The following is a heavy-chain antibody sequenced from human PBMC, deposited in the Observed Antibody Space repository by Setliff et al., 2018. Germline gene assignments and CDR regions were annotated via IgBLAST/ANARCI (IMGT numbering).Heavy chain of an antibody. CDR3: ARDRADYDDYARFDI. Sequence: SETLSLTCSVYGESFSNNYWSWIRQPAGKGLEWIGRMYISGSKDYSPSLQSRVTISLDTSKSQFSLKLSSVTAADAAVYYCARDRADYDDYARFDIWGQGTTVTVSS. V-gene: IGHV4-4*07. CDR2: MYISGSK. J-gene: IGHJ3*02. D-gene: IGHD4-17*01. CDR1: GESFSNNY.